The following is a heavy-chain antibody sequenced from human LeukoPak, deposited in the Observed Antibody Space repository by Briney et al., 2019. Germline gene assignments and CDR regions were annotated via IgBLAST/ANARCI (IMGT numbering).Heavy chain of an antibody. CDR3: AKAYYDFWSGYYTAHAFDI. CDR1: GFTFSNYA. CDR2: ISGSGGST. J-gene: IGHJ3*02. D-gene: IGHD3-3*01. V-gene: IGHV3-23*01. Sequence: GGSLRLSCAASGFTFSNYAMSWVRQAPGRGLEWVSGISGSGGSTYYTDSVKGRFIISRDNSKNTLDLQMNSLRAEDTAVYYCAKAYYDFWSGYYTAHAFDIWGQGTMVTVSS.